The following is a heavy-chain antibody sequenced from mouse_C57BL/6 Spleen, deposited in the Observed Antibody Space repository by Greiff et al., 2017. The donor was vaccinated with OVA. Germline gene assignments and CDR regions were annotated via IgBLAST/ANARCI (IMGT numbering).Heavy chain of an antibody. CDR3: ARGGNWDHFDY. Sequence: QVQLQQSGAELVKPGASVKISCKASGYAFSSYWMTWVKQRPGKGLEWIGQIYPGDGVTNYKGKFKGKATLTADKSSSTANMQLSGLTSEDSAVDFCARGGNWDHFDYWGQGTTLTVSS. CDR1: GYAFSSYW. D-gene: IGHD4-1*02. CDR2: IYPGDGVT. V-gene: IGHV1-80*01. J-gene: IGHJ2*01.